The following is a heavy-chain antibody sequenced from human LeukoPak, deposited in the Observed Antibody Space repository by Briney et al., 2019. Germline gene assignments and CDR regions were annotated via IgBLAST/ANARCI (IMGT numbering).Heavy chain of an antibody. J-gene: IGHJ5*02. Sequence: SETLSLTCTVSGGSISSSSYYWGWIRQPPGKGLEWIGSIYYSGSTYYNPSLKSRVTISVDTSKNQFSLQLKSVTAADTAVYYCVSIQLRTSWFDPWGQGTLVTVSS. CDR2: IYYSGST. CDR1: GGSISSSSYY. CDR3: VSIQLRTSWFDP. D-gene: IGHD1-1*01. V-gene: IGHV4-39*07.